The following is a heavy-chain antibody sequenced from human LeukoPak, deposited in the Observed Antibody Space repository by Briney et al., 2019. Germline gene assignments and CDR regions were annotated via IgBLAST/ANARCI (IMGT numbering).Heavy chain of an antibody. CDR2: IYSGGST. Sequence: PGGSLRLSCAASGFTVSTNYMSWVRQAPGKGLEWVSVIYSGGSTYYTDSVKGRFTISRDNSKNMLYLQMNSLRAEDTAVYYCASWASSGWGYYYYGMDVWGQGTTVTVSS. V-gene: IGHV3-66*01. CDR1: GFTVSTNY. J-gene: IGHJ6*02. CDR3: ASWASSGWGYYYYGMDV. D-gene: IGHD6-19*01.